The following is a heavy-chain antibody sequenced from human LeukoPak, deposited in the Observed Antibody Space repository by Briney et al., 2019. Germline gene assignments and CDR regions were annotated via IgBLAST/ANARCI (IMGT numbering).Heavy chain of an antibody. V-gene: IGHV3-43*02. Sequence: GGSLRLSCAASGFTFDDYAMHWVRQAPGKGLEWVSFISGDGGSTYYADSVKGRFTISRDNSKNSLYLQMNSLRTEDTALYYCAKMLGYCSGGSCYDFDYWGQGTLVTVSS. CDR2: ISGDGGST. CDR1: GFTFDDYA. CDR3: AKMLGYCSGGSCYDFDY. J-gene: IGHJ4*02. D-gene: IGHD2-15*01.